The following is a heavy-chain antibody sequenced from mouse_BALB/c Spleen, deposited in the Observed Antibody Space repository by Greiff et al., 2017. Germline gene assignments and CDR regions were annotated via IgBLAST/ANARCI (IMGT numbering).Heavy chain of an antibody. J-gene: IGHJ2*01. CDR2: ISSGGST. V-gene: IGHV5-6-5*01. CDR3: ARTGRNFITTATGYFDY. D-gene: IGHD1-2*01. CDR1: GFTFSSYA. Sequence: DVKLVESGGGLVKPGGSLKLSCAASGFTFSSYAMSWVRQTPEKRLEWVASISSGGSTYYPDSVKGRFTISRDNARNILYLQMSSLRSEDTAMYYCARTGRNFITTATGYFDYWGQGTTLTVSS.